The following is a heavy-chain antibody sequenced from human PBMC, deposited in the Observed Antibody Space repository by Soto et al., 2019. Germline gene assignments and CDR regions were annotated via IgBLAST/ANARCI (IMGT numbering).Heavy chain of an antibody. V-gene: IGHV3-33*01. J-gene: IGHJ4*02. CDR1: GFTFSSYG. Sequence: HPGGSLRLSCAASGFTFSSYGMHWVRQAPGKGLEWVAVIWYDGSNKYYADSVKGRFTISRDNSKNTLYLQMNSLRAEDTAVYYCARDIHSSSDPDYWGQGTLVTVSS. D-gene: IGHD6-6*01. CDR3: ARDIHSSSDPDY. CDR2: IWYDGSNK.